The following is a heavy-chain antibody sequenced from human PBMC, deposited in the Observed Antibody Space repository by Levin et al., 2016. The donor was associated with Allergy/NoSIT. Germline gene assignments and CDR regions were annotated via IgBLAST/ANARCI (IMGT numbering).Heavy chain of an antibody. J-gene: IGHJ6*02. CDR3: AKVITGTREDYYYYYGMDV. V-gene: IGHV3-23*01. CDR1: GFTFSSYA. CDR2: ISGSGGST. D-gene: IGHD1-7*01. Sequence: GGSLRLSCAASGFTFSSYAMSWVRQAPGKGLEWVSGISGSGGSTNYAGSVKGRFTISRDSSKNTLYLQMNSLRAEDTAVYYCAKVITGTREDYYYYYGMDVWGQGTTVTVSS.